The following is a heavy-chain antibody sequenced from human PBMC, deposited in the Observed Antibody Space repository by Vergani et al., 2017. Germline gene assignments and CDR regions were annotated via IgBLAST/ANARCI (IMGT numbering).Heavy chain of an antibody. CDR2: ISYDGSNK. J-gene: IGHJ4*02. CDR3: AKDSEQLALLVDY. V-gene: IGHV3-30*18. CDR1: GFTFSSYG. Sequence: QVQLVESGGGVVQPGRSLRLSCAASGFTFSSYGMHWVRQAPGKGLEWVAVISYDGSNKYYADSVKGRFTISRDNSKNTLYLQMNSLRAEDTAVYYCAKDSEQLALLVDYWGQGTLVTVSS. D-gene: IGHD6-6*01.